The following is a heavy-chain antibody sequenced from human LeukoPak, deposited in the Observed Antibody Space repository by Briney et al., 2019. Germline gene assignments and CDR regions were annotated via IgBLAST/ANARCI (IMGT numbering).Heavy chain of an antibody. Sequence: GGSLRLSCAPSGFTFSSYGMHWVRQAPGKGLEWVAVIWYDGSNKYYADSVKGRFTISRDNSKNTLYLQMSSLRAEDTAVYYCARETVGATSDYGMDVWGQGTTVTVSS. D-gene: IGHD1-26*01. CDR3: ARETVGATSDYGMDV. V-gene: IGHV3-33*01. CDR1: GFTFSSYG. J-gene: IGHJ6*02. CDR2: IWYDGSNK.